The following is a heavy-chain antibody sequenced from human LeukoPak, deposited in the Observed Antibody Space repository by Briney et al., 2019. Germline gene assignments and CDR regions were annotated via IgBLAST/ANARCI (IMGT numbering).Heavy chain of an antibody. J-gene: IGHJ4*02. D-gene: IGHD6-13*01. V-gene: IGHV3-23*01. CDR2: ISGSGGST. CDR1: RFTFSSYA. Sequence: GGSLRLSWAVSRFTFSSYAMRWVRQAPGKVLKWVSAISGSGGSTYYADSVKGRFTISRDNSKNTLYLQMNSLRAEDTAVYYCAKARSYSSSALYFDYWGQGTLVTVSS. CDR3: AKARSYSSSALYFDY.